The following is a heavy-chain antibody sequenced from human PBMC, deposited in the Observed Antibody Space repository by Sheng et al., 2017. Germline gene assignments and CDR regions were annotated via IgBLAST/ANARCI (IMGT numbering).Heavy chain of an antibody. CDR3: ARASPDGYPNQLFDY. V-gene: IGHV4-39*07. CDR2: IYYSGST. CDR1: GGSISSSSYY. J-gene: IGHJ4*02. D-gene: IGHD5-12*01. Sequence: QLQLQESGPGLVKPSETLSLTCTVSGGSISSSSYYWGWIRQPPGKGLEWIGSIYYSGSTYYNPSLKSRVTISVDTSKNQFSLKLSSVTAADTAVYYCARASPDGYPNQLFDYWGQGTLVTVSS.